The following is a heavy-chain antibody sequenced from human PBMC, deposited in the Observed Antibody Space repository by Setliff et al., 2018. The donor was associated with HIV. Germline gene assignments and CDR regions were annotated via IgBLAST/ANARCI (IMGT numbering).Heavy chain of an antibody. CDR3: ARHRDGGTYPLDY. J-gene: IGHJ4*02. D-gene: IGHD1-26*01. Sequence: SSETLSLTCTVSGDSVSSASYYWSWIRQPPGKGLEWIGWIYYSGNTRYNPSLKSRVTISLDTSKNRFSLQLTSVTAADTAVYYCARHRDGGTYPLDYWGQGTLVTVSS. CDR2: IYYSGNT. CDR1: GDSVSSASYY. V-gene: IGHV4-61*01.